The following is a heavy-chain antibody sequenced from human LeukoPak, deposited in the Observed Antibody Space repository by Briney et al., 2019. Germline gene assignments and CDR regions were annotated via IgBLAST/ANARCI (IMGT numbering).Heavy chain of an antibody. V-gene: IGHV3-23*01. CDR1: GFTFSSYG. CDR2: ISESGGST. J-gene: IGHJ4*02. CDR3: AEGITGTGSYSVADH. D-gene: IGHD1-26*01. Sequence: GGTLRLSCAASGFTFSSYGMSWVRQAQGKGLEWVSAISESGGSTFYADSVKGRFTISRDNSKNTLYLQMNSLRAEDTAVYYCAEGITGTGSYSVADHWGQGILVTVSS.